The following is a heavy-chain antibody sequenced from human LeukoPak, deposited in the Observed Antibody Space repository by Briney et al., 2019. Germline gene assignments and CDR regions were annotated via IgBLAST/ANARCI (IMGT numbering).Heavy chain of an antibody. V-gene: IGHV4-39*01. Sequence: AETLSLTCTVSGGSISSSSYYWGWIRQPPGKGLVWIGSIYYSGSTYYNPSLKSRVTISVDTSKNQFTPKLSSVTAADTAVYYCARSPRSLRFLEWLFPVDVWGKGTTVTVSS. CDR3: ARSPRSLRFLEWLFPVDV. J-gene: IGHJ6*04. CDR2: IYYSGST. CDR1: GGSISSSSYY. D-gene: IGHD3-3*01.